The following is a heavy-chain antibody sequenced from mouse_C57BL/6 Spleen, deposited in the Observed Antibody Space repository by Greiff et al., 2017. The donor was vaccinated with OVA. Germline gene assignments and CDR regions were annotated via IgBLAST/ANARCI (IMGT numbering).Heavy chain of an antibody. Sequence: QVQLQHSGPELVKPGASVKISCKASGYAFSSSWMNWVKQRPGKGLEWIGRIYPGDGDTNYNGKFKGKATLTADKSSSTAYMQLSSLTSEDSAVYFCARSMDYWGQGTSVTVSS. CDR1: GYAFSSSW. CDR2: IYPGDGDT. CDR3: ARSMDY. V-gene: IGHV1-82*01. J-gene: IGHJ4*01.